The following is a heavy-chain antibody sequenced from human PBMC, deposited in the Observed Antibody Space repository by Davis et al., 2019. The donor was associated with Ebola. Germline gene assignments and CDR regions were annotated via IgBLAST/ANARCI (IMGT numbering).Heavy chain of an antibody. CDR1: GCTFTSYY. CDR2: INPSGGST. V-gene: IGHV1-46*01. CDR3: ARDGQWLGYYYYGMDV. J-gene: IGHJ6*02. Sequence: ASVKVSCKASGCTFTSYYMHWVRQAPGQGLEWMGIINPSGGSTSYAQKFQGRVTITADESTSTAYMELRSLRSDDTAVYYCARDGQWLGYYYYGMDVWGQGTTVTVSS. D-gene: IGHD6-19*01.